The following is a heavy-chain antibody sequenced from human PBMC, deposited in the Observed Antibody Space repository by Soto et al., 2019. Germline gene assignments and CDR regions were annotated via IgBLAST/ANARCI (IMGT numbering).Heavy chain of an antibody. CDR2: ISGSDGST. V-gene: IGHV3-23*01. J-gene: IGHJ4*02. CDR3: ANHLSIAARSFDY. D-gene: IGHD6-6*01. Sequence: PGGSLRLSCAASGFTFINYAMSWVRQAPGKGLEWVSTISGSDGSTFYADSVKGRFTISRDSSKSTLSLQMNSLRAEDTALYYCANHLSIAARSFDYWGRGAQVTVSS. CDR1: GFTFINYA.